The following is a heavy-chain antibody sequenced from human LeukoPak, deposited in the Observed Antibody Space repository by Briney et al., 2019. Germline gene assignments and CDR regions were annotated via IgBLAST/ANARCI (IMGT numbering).Heavy chain of an antibody. CDR3: ARGSAVGVTAPKY. D-gene: IGHD2-21*02. CDR1: GFTVSSTS. V-gene: IGHV3-53*01. J-gene: IGHJ4*02. Sequence: GSLRLSCAASGFTVSSTSMSWVRQAPGKGLEWISVIYGGGATYYADSVKGRFTVSRDNSKNTLFLQMSSLRAEDTAVYYCARGSAVGVTAPKYWGQGTLVTVSS. CDR2: IYGGGAT.